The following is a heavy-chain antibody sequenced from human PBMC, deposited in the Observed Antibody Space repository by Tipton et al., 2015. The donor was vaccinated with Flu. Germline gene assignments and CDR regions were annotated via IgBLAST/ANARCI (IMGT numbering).Heavy chain of an antibody. CDR3: ARRRNGFHDY. CDR2: VKSYTDGGTT. Sequence: CAASGFTFKTAWMTWVRQAPGKGLEWVGRVKSYTDGGTTDYAAPVKDRFTISRDDSRNTLFLQMSSLRTEDTAVYYCARRRNGFHDYWCQGTLVPVSS. D-gene: IGHD2-8*01. V-gene: IGHV3-15*01. J-gene: IGHJ4*02. CDR1: GFTFKTAW.